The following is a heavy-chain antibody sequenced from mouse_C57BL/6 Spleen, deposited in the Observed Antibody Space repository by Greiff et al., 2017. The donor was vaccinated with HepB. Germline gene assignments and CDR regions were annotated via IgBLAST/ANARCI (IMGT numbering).Heavy chain of an antibody. V-gene: IGHV1-82*01. CDR1: GYAFSSSW. CDR2: IYPGDGDT. Sequence: QVQLQHSGPELVKPGASVKISCKASGYAFSSSWMNWVKQRPGKGLEWIGRIYPGDGDTNYNGKFKGKATLTADKSSSTAYMQLSSLTSEDSAVYFCARSGTLGWYFDVWGTGTTVTVSS. D-gene: IGHD3-2*02. J-gene: IGHJ1*03. CDR3: ARSGTLGWYFDV.